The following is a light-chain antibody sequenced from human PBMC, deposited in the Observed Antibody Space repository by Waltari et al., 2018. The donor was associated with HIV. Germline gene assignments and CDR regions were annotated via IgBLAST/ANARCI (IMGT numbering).Light chain of an antibody. CDR2: VNSDGSH. CDR3: LTWDTGIGV. J-gene: IGLJ3*02. V-gene: IGLV4-69*01. CDR1: SGHSTYA. Sequence: QVVLTQSPSASASLGASVTLTCPLSSGHSTYAIAWPQQQSEKGPRYLMKVNSDGSHNKGDGIPDRFSGSSSGAERYLTISSLQSEDEADYYCLTWDTGIGVFGGGTKLTVL.